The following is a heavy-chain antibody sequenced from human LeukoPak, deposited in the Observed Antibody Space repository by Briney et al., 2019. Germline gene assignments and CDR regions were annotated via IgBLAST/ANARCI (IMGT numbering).Heavy chain of an antibody. CDR3: ACGVVTRPFFDY. J-gene: IGHJ4*02. D-gene: IGHD4-23*01. V-gene: IGHV3-23*01. CDR2: ISGSGGST. Sequence: PGGSLRLSCAASGFTFSSYAMSWVRQAPGKGLEWVSAISGSGGSTYYADSVKGRFTISRDNAKNSLYLQMNSLRAEDTAVYYCACGVVTRPFFDYWGQGTLVTVSS. CDR1: GFTFSSYA.